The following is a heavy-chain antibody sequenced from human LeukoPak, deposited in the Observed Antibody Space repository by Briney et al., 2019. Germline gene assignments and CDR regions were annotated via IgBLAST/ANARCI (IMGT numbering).Heavy chain of an antibody. J-gene: IGHJ4*02. V-gene: IGHV4-34*01. CDR1: GGSFSGYY. D-gene: IGHD6-19*01. CDR2: INHSGST. CDR3: AREVVVAGGDY. Sequence: SETLSLTCAVYGGSFSGYYWSWIRQPPGKGLEWIGEINHSGSTNYNPSLKSRVTISVDTSKNQFSLKLSSVTAADTAVYYCAREVVVAGGDYWGQGTLVTVSS.